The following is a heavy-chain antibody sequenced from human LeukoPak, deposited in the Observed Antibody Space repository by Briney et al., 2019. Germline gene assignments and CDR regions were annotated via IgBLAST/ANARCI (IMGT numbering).Heavy chain of an antibody. CDR1: GFTFSSYA. J-gene: IGHJ4*02. CDR2: ISGSGDST. V-gene: IGHV3-23*02. Sequence: GGSLRLSCAASGFTFSSYAMSWVRQAPGKGLEWVSAISGSGDSTYCGDSVKGRFTISRDDSRNTLYLQMSSLNTEDTAVYYCTTRSPARYCSDGACYSSADYWGQGTLVTVSS. D-gene: IGHD2-15*01. CDR3: TTRSPARYCSDGACYSSADY.